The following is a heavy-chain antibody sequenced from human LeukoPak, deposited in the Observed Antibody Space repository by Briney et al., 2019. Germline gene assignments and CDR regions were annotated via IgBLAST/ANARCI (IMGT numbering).Heavy chain of an antibody. V-gene: IGHV3-23*01. CDR3: AEYSYSGTPRYFDY. D-gene: IGHD1-26*01. CDR1: GFTFRSYA. Sequence: GGSLRLSCAASGFTFRSYAMSWVRQAPGKGLEWVSGISGSGDTTYYADSVKGRFTISRDNSKNTLYLQMNSLRAEDTAVYYCAEYSYSGTPRYFDYWGQGTLVTVSS. J-gene: IGHJ4*02. CDR2: ISGSGDTT.